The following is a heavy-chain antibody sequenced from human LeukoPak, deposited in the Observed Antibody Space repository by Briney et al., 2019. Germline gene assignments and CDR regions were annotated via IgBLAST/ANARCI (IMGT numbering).Heavy chain of an antibody. J-gene: IGHJ4*02. V-gene: IGHV3-30*18. CDR3: AKVRTAGYGDYAWSIGRKTGIYFDD. CDR2: ISYDGSNK. D-gene: IGHD4-17*01. CDR1: GFTFSSYG. Sequence: PGGSLRLSCAASGFTFSSYGMHWVRQAPGKGLEWVAVISYDGSNKYYADSVKGRFTISRDNSKNTLYLQMNSLRAEDTAVYYCAKVRTAGYGDYAWSIGRKTGIYFDDWGQGTLVTVSS.